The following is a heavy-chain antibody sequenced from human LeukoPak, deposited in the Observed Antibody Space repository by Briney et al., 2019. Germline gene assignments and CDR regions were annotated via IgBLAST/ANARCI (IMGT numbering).Heavy chain of an antibody. CDR2: ISNSGSTI. J-gene: IGHJ4*02. CDR3: ARGYFDCDY. Sequence: GGSLRLSCAASGFIFSSYEMSWVRRVPGKGLEWISYISNSGSTIYYADSVKGRFTISRDNAKNSLYLQMNRLRVEDTAVYYCARGYFDCDYWGQGSLVTVSS. D-gene: IGHD3-9*01. V-gene: IGHV3-48*03. CDR1: GFIFSSYE.